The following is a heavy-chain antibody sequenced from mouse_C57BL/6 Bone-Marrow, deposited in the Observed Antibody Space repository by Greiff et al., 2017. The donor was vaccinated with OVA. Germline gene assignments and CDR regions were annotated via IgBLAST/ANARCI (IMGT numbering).Heavy chain of an antibody. CDR3: ARGHYYGSRPFDY. CDR2: IDPNSGGT. J-gene: IGHJ2*01. D-gene: IGHD1-1*01. Sequence: VKRVESGAELVQPGASVKLSCKASGYTFTSYWMHWVKQRPGRGLEWIGRIDPNSGGTKYNEKFKSKATLTVDKPSSTAYMQLSSLTSEDSAVYYCARGHYYGSRPFDYWGQGTTLTVSS. V-gene: IGHV1-72*01. CDR1: GYTFTSYW.